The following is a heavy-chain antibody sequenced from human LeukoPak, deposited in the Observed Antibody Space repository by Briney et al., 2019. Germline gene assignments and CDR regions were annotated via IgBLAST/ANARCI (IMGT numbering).Heavy chain of an antibody. CDR3: ARPSQVGYDTSGYLDY. D-gene: IGHD3-22*01. CDR2: INHSGST. CDR1: GGSISSYY. J-gene: IGHJ4*02. V-gene: IGHV4-34*01. Sequence: PSETLSLTCTVSGGSISSYYWSWIRQPPGKGPEWIGEINHSGSTNYNPSLKSRVTISVDTSKNQFSLKLSSVTAADTAVYYCARPSQVGYDTSGYLDYWGQGTLVTVSS.